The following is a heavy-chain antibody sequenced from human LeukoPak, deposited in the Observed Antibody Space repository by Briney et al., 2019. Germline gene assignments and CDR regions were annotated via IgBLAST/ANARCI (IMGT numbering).Heavy chain of an antibody. V-gene: IGHV4-59*01. J-gene: IGHJ6*03. CDR1: GGSISSYY. Sequence: SETLSLTCTVSGGSISSYYWSWIRQPPGKGLEWIGYIYYSGSTNYNPSLKSRVTISVDTSKNQFSLKLSSVTAADTAVYYCARVSHYGDYYYYYYMDVWGKGTTVTVSS. D-gene: IGHD4-17*01. CDR2: IYYSGST. CDR3: ARVSHYGDYYYYYYMDV.